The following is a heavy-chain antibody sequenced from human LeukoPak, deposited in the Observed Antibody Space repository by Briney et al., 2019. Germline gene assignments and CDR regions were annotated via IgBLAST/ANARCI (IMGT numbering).Heavy chain of an antibody. CDR3: AREIGITMRRGDY. J-gene: IGHJ4*02. V-gene: IGHV3-21*01. Sequence: PGGSLRLSCAASGFTFSSYSMNWVRQAPGKGLEWVSSISSSSSYIYYADSVKGRFTISRDNAKNSLYLQMNSLRAEDTAVYYCAREIGITMRRGDYWGQGTLVTVSS. CDR2: ISSSSSYI. CDR1: GFTFSSYS. D-gene: IGHD3-22*01.